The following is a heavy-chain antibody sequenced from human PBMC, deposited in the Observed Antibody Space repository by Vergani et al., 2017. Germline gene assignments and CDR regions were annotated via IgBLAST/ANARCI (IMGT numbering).Heavy chain of an antibody. CDR3: ARDSPVGYSYGCDAFDI. V-gene: IGHV7-4-1*02. J-gene: IGHJ3*02. Sequence: QVQLVQSGSELKKPGASVKVSCKASGYTFTSYAMNWVRQAPGQGLEWMGWINTNTGNPTYAQGFTGRFVFSLDTSVSTAYLQISSLKAEDTAVYYCARDSPVGYSYGCDAFDIWGQGTMVTVSS. D-gene: IGHD5-18*01. CDR1: GYTFTSYA. CDR2: INTNTGNP.